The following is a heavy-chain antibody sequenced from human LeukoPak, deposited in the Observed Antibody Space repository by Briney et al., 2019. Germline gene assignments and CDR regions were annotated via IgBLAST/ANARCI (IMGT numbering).Heavy chain of an antibody. CDR2: INPNNGGT. CDR3: ARGRDRGDYDSSGYLRYWFDP. J-gene: IGHJ5*02. CDR1: GYTFNGYY. V-gene: IGHV1-2*02. Sequence: ASVKVSCKSSGYTFNGYYMHWVRQAPGQGLEWMGWINPNNGGTKYAQNFQGRVTMTRDTSISTAYMELDRLRSEDTAVYYCARGRDRGDYDSSGYLRYWFDPWGQGTLVTVSS. D-gene: IGHD3-22*01.